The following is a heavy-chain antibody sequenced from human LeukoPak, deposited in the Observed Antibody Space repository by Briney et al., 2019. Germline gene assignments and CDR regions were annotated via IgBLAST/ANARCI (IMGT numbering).Heavy chain of an antibody. D-gene: IGHD6-19*01. Sequence: GGSLRLSCAASGFTFSSYGMHWVRQAPGKGLEGVAVISYDGSNKYYADSVKGRFTISRDNSKNTLYLQMNSLRAEDTAVYYCAKDRVAVAPLTWFDPWGQGTLVTVSS. CDR1: GFTFSSYG. J-gene: IGHJ5*02. CDR3: AKDRVAVAPLTWFDP. CDR2: ISYDGSNK. V-gene: IGHV3-30*18.